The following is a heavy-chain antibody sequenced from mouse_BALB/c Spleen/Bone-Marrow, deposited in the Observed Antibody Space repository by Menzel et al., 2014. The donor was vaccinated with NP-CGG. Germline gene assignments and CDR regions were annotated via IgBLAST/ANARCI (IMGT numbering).Heavy chain of an antibody. V-gene: IGHV14-3*02. CDR2: IDPANGNT. Sequence: EVQLQQSGAELVKPGASVKLSCTASGFNIKDTYMHWVKQRPEQGLEWIGRIDPANGNTKYDPKLQGKATITADTSSNTAYLQLSSLTSEDTAVYYCARSGLGPPFDYWGQGTTLTASS. J-gene: IGHJ2*01. D-gene: IGHD4-1*01. CDR1: GFNIKDTY. CDR3: ARSGLGPPFDY.